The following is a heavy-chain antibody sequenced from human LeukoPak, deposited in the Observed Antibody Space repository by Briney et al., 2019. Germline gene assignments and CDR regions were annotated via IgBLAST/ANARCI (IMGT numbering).Heavy chain of an antibody. D-gene: IGHD3-3*01. CDR3: ARDAWGWSGYYSYFDY. V-gene: IGHV3-30-3*01. Sequence: PGRSLRLSCAASGFTFSSYAMHWVRQAPGKGLEWVAVISYDGSNKYYADSVKGRFTISRDNAKNSLYLQMNSLRAEDTAVYYCARDAWGWSGYYSYFDYWGQGTLVTVSS. CDR1: GFTFSSYA. J-gene: IGHJ4*02. CDR2: ISYDGSNK.